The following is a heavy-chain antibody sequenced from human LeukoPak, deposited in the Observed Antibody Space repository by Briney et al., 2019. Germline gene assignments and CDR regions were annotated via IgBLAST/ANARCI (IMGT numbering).Heavy chain of an antibody. CDR2: INHSGST. Sequence: PSETLSLTCAVYGGSFSGYYWSWIRQPPGKGLEWIGEINHSGSTNYNPSLKSRVTISVDTSKNQFSLKLSSVTAADTPVYYCAREPGIAVAGEFDYWGQGTLVTVSS. V-gene: IGHV4-34*01. CDR3: AREPGIAVAGEFDY. CDR1: GGSFSGYY. D-gene: IGHD6-19*01. J-gene: IGHJ4*02.